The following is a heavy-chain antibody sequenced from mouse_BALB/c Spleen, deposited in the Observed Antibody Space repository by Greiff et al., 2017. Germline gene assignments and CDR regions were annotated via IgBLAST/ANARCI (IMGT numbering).Heavy chain of an antibody. J-gene: IGHJ4*01. D-gene: IGHD1-2*01. V-gene: IGHV4-1*02. CDR3: ASPTIHYYGWGAMDY. Sequence: EVKVEESGGGLVQPGGSLKLSCAASGFDFSRYWMSWVRQAPGKGLEWIGEINPDSSTINYTPSLKDKFIISRDNAKNTLYLQMSKVRSEDTALYYCASPTIHYYGWGAMDYWGQGTSVTVSS. CDR2: INPDSSTI. CDR1: GFDFSRYW.